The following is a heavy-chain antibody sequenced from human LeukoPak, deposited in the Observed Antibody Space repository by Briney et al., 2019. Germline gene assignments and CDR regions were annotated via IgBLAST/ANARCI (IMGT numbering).Heavy chain of an antibody. V-gene: IGHV1-2*02. CDR1: GYTFTGYY. CDR2: INPNSGAT. J-gene: IGHJ4*02. CDR3: ARDIGGIEMATIFLSD. Sequence: ASVNVSCKASGYTFTGYYMHWVRQAPGQGLEWMGWINPNSGATDYAQKFQGRVIKTRDTSIDTAYMDLSRLNSDDTAVYFCARDIGGIEMATIFLSDWGQGTLVTVSS. D-gene: IGHD5-24*01.